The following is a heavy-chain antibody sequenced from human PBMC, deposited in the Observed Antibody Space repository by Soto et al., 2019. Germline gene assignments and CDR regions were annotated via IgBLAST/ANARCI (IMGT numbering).Heavy chain of an antibody. V-gene: IGHV1-69*19. CDR1: GGTFNTYA. D-gene: IGHD3-10*01. Sequence: QVQLVQSGAEMKKPGSSVKVSCQSSGGTFNTYAMNWVRQAPGQGPEWMGDISPMFGAANYAPKFQGRVNITADESTGTTYMHLSSLTSEDTALYFCAREVQVHTPAFVYWGQGTLVTVSS. J-gene: IGHJ4*02. CDR2: ISPMFGAA. CDR3: AREVQVHTPAFVY.